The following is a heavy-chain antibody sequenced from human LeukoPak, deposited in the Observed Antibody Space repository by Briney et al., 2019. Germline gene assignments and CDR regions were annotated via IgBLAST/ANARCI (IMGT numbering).Heavy chain of an antibody. CDR1: ESFFIPYL. V-gene: IGHV3-48*03. CDR3: VRDPSGTYSYHTFTF. CDR2: ISSSGSAI. Sequence: GGPLEPPVPPPESFFIPYLMNGAGQPQGREQEWVSYISSSGSAIYYADSVKGRFTISRDNAKNSLYLEMNSLRDEDSAVYYCVRDPSGTYSYHTFTFWGQGTMVTVSS. D-gene: IGHD1-26*01. J-gene: IGHJ3*01.